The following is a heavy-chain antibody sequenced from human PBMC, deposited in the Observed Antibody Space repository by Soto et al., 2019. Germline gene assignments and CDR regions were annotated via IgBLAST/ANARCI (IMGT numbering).Heavy chain of an antibody. V-gene: IGHV1-46*01. CDR1: GYTFTSYY. CDR2: INSY. J-gene: IGHJ5*02. Sequence: VKVSCKASGYTFTSYYMHWVRQAPGQGLEWMGIINSYYTRPLWGRVTMSADTSNNQFSLKLTSVTAADTAVYYCARHAPHHDWSDPWGQGTLVTVSS. CDR3: ARHAPHHDWSDP. D-gene: IGHD2-2*01.